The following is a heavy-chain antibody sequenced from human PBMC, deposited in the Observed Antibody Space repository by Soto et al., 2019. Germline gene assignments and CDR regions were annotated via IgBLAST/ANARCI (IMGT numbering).Heavy chain of an antibody. CDR1: GFTFSSYA. CDR2: ISGSGGST. V-gene: IGHV3-23*01. Sequence: VQLLESGGGLVQPGGSLRLSCAASGFTFSSYAMSWVRQAPGKGLEWVSAISGSGGSTYYADSVKGRFTISRDNSKNTLYLQMNSLRAEDTAVYYCAKVHSIWGSYRPYFDYWGQGTLVTVSS. CDR3: AKVHSIWGSYRPYFDY. J-gene: IGHJ4*02. D-gene: IGHD3-16*01.